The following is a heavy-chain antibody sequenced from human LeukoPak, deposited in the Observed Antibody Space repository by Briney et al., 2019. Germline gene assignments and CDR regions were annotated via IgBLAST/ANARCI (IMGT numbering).Heavy chain of an antibody. J-gene: IGHJ4*02. D-gene: IGHD6-13*01. CDR3: ARDAGYSNSWKPQYYFDY. V-gene: IGHV4-59*01. CDR2: IYYSGST. Sequence: SETLSLTCTVSGGSISSYYWSWIRQPPGKGLEWIGYIYYSGSTNYNPSLKSRVTISVDTSKNQFSLKLSSVTAADTAVYYCARDAGYSNSWKPQYYFDYWGQGTLVTVSS. CDR1: GGSISSYY.